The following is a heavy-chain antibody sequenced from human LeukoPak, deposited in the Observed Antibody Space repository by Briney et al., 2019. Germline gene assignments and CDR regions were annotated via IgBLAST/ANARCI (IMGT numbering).Heavy chain of an antibody. J-gene: IGHJ4*02. CDR1: GFILSSNT. CDR2: INWNGGST. Sequence: GGSLRLSCAASGFILSSNTMSWVRQAPGKGLEWVSGINWNGGSTGYADSVEGRFTISRDNAKNSQYLQMNSLRVEDTALYYCARDLNWETYWGQGTLVTVSS. V-gene: IGHV3-20*04. CDR3: ARDLNWETY. D-gene: IGHD7-27*01.